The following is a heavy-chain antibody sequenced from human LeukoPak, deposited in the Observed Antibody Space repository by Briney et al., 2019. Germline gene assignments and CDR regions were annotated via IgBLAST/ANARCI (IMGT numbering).Heavy chain of an antibody. CDR2: ISGSDSST. CDR3: AKSGYNRFDY. V-gene: IGHV3-23*01. Sequence: GGSLRLSCAASGLTFSSYWMSWVRQAPGKGLEWVSTISGSDSSTYYADSVKGRFTISRDNSKNTLYLQMNSLRADDTAVYYCAKSGYNRFDYWGQGTLVTVSS. J-gene: IGHJ4*02. CDR1: GLTFSSYW. D-gene: IGHD5-24*01.